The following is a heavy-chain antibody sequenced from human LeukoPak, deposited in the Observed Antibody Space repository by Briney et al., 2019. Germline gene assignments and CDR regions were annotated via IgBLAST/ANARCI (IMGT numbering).Heavy chain of an antibody. CDR2: IYYSGST. CDR3: ARVSGYGMDV. Sequence: PSETLSLTCTVSGGSISSSSYYWGWIRQPPGKGLEWIGSIYYSGSTYYNPSLKSRVTISVDTSKNQFSLKLSSVTAADTAVYYCARVSGYGMDVWGQGTTVTVSS. V-gene: IGHV4-39*07. J-gene: IGHJ6*02. D-gene: IGHD3-10*01. CDR1: GGSISSSSYY.